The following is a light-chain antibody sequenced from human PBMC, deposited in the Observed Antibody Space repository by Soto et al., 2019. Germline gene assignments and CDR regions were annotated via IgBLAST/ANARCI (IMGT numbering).Light chain of an antibody. Sequence: QSVLTQTASVSGSPGQSNTISCTGTSSDVGGYRYVSWYQQHPGKVPKLIIYDVSNRPSGISDRFSGSKSANTASLTISGLQAEDEADYYCSSYTSTSAYVVFGGGTKVTVL. V-gene: IGLV2-14*01. CDR2: DVS. CDR3: SSYTSTSAYVV. CDR1: SSDVGGYRY. J-gene: IGLJ2*01.